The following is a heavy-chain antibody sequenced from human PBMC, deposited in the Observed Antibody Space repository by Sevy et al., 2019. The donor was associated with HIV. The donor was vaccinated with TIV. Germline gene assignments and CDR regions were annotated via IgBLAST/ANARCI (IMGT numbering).Heavy chain of an antibody. CDR1: GFTFSTYW. CDR2: VNGDGSTT. Sequence: GGSLRLSCAASGFTFSTYWMHWVRQAPGKGLVWVSRVNGDGSTTNYADSVKGRFTISRDNAKNTLFLQMNSLRAEDTAVYYCAKDTSRGATMIVVARKPADAFDIWGQGTMVTVSS. J-gene: IGHJ3*02. CDR3: AKDTSRGATMIVVARKPADAFDI. V-gene: IGHV3-74*01. D-gene: IGHD3-22*01.